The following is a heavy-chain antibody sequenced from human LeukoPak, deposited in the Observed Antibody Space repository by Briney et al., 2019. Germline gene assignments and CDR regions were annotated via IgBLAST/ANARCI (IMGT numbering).Heavy chain of an antibody. CDR2: ISSSSSTI. CDR1: GFTFSSYS. V-gene: IGHV3-48*01. J-gene: IGHJ6*02. CDR3: ARDPDGMDV. Sequence: GGSLRLSCAASGFTFSSYSMNWVRQAPGKGLEWVSYISSSSSTIYYADSVKGRFTISGDNAKNSLYLQMNSLRAEDTAVYYYARDPDGMDVWGQGTTVTVSS.